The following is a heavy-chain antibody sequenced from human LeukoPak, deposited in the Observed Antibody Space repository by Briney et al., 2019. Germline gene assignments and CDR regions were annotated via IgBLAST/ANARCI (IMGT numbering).Heavy chain of an antibody. CDR2: ISGSGGSA. J-gene: IGHJ4*02. CDR1: GFTFSSYA. CDR3: AKGRLRSFPYYFDY. Sequence: GGSLRLSCAASGFTFSSYAMSWVRQAPGKGLEWVSAISGSGGSAYYADSVKGRFAISRDNSKNTLYLQMNSLRAEDTAVYYCAKGRLRSFPYYFDYWGQGTLVTVSS. D-gene: IGHD4-17*01. V-gene: IGHV3-23*01.